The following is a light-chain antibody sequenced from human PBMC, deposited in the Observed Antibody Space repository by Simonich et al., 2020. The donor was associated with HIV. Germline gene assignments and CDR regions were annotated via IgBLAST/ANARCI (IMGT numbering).Light chain of an antibody. CDR2: AAS. Sequence: AIRMTQSPSSLSASTGDRVTITCRASQRINSYLAWYQQKPGKAPNLLIYAASTLQSGVPSRFTGSKSGTNCTLTISCLQSEDFAHYYCQQYHAYPLSFGGGTKVEIK. CDR3: QQYHAYPLS. CDR1: QRINSY. J-gene: IGKJ4*01. V-gene: IGKV1-8*01.